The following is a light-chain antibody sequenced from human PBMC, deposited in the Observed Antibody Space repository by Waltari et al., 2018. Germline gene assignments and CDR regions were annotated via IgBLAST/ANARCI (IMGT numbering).Light chain of an antibody. Sequence: QSALTQPASVSGSPGQSITISCTGTSSDVGSYNLVSWYQHYPGKAPKLMIYEGTKRPSGVSNRFSGSKSGNTASLTISGLQAEDEADYHSCSYAHSSRVVFGGGTKVTVL. CDR2: EGT. CDR1: SSDVGSYNL. J-gene: IGLJ2*01. V-gene: IGLV2-23*01. CDR3: CSYAHSSRVV.